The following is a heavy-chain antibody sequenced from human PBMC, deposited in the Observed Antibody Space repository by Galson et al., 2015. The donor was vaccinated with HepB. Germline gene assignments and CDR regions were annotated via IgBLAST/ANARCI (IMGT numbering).Heavy chain of an antibody. CDR1: GYPFASFG. D-gene: IGHD4-17*01. CDR3: ARDDDYGDPDYYHGMDV. CDR2: ISVYKGNT. Sequence: SVKVSCKASGYPFASFGISWVRRAPGQGLEWMGWISVYKGNTNYAQKFQGRVTMTTDTSTTTAYMELRSLRSDDTAVYYCARDDDYGDPDYYHGMDVWGQGTTVTVSS. J-gene: IGHJ6*02. V-gene: IGHV1-18*04.